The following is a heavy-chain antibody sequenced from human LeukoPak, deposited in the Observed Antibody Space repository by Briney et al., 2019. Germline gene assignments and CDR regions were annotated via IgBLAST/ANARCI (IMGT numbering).Heavy chain of an antibody. CDR2: IGTSGSTI. J-gene: IGHJ3*02. V-gene: IGHV3-48*04. CDR1: GFALSSYA. CDR3: ARDTSGYLPFDI. Sequence: GGSLRLSCAVSGFALSSYAVSWVRQAPGEGLGGVSYIGTSGSTIFYADSVKGRFTISRDNAKNSLYLQMNSLRAEDTAVYYCARDTSGYLPFDIWGQGTMVTVSS. D-gene: IGHD3-3*01.